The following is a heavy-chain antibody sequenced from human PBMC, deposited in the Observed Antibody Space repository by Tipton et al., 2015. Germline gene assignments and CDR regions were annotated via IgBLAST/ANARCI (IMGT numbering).Heavy chain of an antibody. CDR3: ARSGDTYSDY. J-gene: IGHJ4*02. Sequence: TLSLTCAVSGGSFSGGGYSWSWIRQHPGKGLEWIGYIYHSGITYYNPSLKSRLTISLDKSRSRFSLQLSSVTAADTAVYYCARSGDTYSDYWGQGTLVTVSS. CDR1: GGSFSGGGYS. D-gene: IGHD4-11*01. CDR2: IYHSGIT. V-gene: IGHV4-31*11.